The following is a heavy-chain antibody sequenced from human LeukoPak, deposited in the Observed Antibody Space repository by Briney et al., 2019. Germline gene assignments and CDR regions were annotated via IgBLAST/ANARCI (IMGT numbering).Heavy chain of an antibody. V-gene: IGHV1-2*06. Sequence: ASVTVSCKASGYTFTGYYMHWVRQAPGQGLEWMGRINPNSGGTNYAQKFQGRVTMTRDTSISTAYMELSRLRSDDTAVYYCARVEGDGYDLDYWGQGTLVTVSS. D-gene: IGHD5-12*01. CDR3: ARVEGDGYDLDY. CDR1: GYTFTGYY. CDR2: INPNSGGT. J-gene: IGHJ4*02.